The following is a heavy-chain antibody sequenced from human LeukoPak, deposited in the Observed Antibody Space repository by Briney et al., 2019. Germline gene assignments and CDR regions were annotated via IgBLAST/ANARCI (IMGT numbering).Heavy chain of an antibody. CDR3: AKESSPSRYYYYGMDV. CDR2: ISWDSGSI. D-gene: IGHD2-2*01. Sequence: GGSLRLSCAASGFTFDDYAMHWVRQAPGKGLEWGSRISWDSGSIGYADSVKGRFTISRDNAKNSLYLQMTSLRAEDTALYYCAKESSPSRYYYYGMDVWGQGSTVTVSS. V-gene: IGHV3-9*01. CDR1: GFTFDDYA. J-gene: IGHJ6*02.